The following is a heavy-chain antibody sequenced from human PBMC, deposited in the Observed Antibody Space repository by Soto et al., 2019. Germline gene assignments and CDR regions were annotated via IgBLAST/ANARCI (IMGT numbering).Heavy chain of an antibody. CDR3: AREAFNTPGFEY. CDR2: IYYSGST. CDR1: VVSVSSGSYY. Sequence: PSETLSLTCTSSVVSVSSGSYYWSWIRQPPGKGLEWIGYIYYSGSTNYNPSLKSRVTISVDTSKNQFSLKLSSVTAADTAVYYCAREAFNTPGFEYWGQGTLVSVSS. D-gene: IGHD2-2*02. V-gene: IGHV4-61*01. J-gene: IGHJ4*02.